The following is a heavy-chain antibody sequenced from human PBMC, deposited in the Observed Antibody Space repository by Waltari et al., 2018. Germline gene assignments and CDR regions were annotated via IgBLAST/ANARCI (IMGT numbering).Heavy chain of an antibody. CDR1: GYTFTSYD. V-gene: IGHV1-8*02. J-gene: IGHJ4*02. D-gene: IGHD6-19*01. Sequence: QVQLVQSGAEVKKPGASVKVSCKASGYTFTSYDINWVRQATGKGLEWMGRMNPTSDNTGYAQKFQGRVTRTRNTSISTAYMVLSSLRSEDTAVYYCARSPLYSCGWSDYWGQGTLVTVSS. CDR2: MNPTSDNT. CDR3: ARSPLYSCGWSDY.